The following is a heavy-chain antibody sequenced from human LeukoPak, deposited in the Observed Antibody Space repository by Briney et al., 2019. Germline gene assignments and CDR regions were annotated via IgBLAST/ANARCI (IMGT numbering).Heavy chain of an antibody. CDR1: GGSISSYY. CDR3: ARRRYFDWYPFDY. D-gene: IGHD3-9*01. J-gene: IGHJ4*02. V-gene: IGHV4-59*01. Sequence: SETLSLTCTVSGGSISSYYWSWIRQPPGKGLEWIGYIYYSGSTNYNLSLKSRVTISVDTSKNQFSLKLSSVTAADTAVYYCARRRYFDWYPFDYWGQRTLVNASS. CDR2: IYYSGST.